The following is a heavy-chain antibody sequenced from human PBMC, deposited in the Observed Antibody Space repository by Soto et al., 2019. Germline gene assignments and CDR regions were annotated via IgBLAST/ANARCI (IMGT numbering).Heavy chain of an antibody. V-gene: IGHV4-4*02. CDR1: SGSISSSNW. CDR2: IYHSGST. D-gene: IGHD2-2*01. CDR3: ARDGRYCSSTSCRGVWYFDL. Sequence: SETLSLTCAVSSGSISSSNWWIWVRQPPGKGLEWIGEIYHSGSTNYNPSLKSRVTISVDKSKNQFSLKLSSVTAADTAVYYCARDGRYCSSTSCRGVWYFDLWGRGTLVTVSS. J-gene: IGHJ2*01.